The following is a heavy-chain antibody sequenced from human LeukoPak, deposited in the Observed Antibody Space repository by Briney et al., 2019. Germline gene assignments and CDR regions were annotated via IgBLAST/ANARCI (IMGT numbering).Heavy chain of an antibody. V-gene: IGHV4-34*01. CDR3: ASGSPAADY. J-gene: IGHJ4*02. CDR2: GSESGGT. CDR1: GGSLNGHY. D-gene: IGHD6-25*01. Sequence: SETLSLTCAVYGGSLNGHYWSWIRQPPGKGLEWIGEGSESGGTKFNPSLKSRVTISADTSKNQFSLKVKSVTAADTAVYYCASGSPAADYWGQGTLVTVSS.